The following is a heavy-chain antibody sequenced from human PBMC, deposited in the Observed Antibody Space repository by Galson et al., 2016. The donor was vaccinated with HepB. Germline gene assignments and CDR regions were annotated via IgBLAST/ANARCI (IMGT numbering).Heavy chain of an antibody. CDR3: AKTSDLGEYYFYYMDV. V-gene: IGHV3-23*01. CDR2: ISGSGGST. Sequence: SLRLSCAASGLIFSSFAMSWVRQAPGEGLEWVSGISGSGGSTYYADSVKGRLTISRDNPKNTLYLQIDSLRAEDTAVYYCAKTSDLGEYYFYYMDVWGKGTTVTVSS. D-gene: IGHD3-10*01. CDR1: GLIFSSFA. J-gene: IGHJ6*03.